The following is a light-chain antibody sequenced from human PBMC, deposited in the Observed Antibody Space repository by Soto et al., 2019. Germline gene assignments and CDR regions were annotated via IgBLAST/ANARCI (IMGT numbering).Light chain of an antibody. J-gene: IGKJ2*02. CDR2: GAS. V-gene: IGKV3-15*01. CDR3: QQYNNWPPCT. CDR1: QSVSIN. Sequence: EVVMTQSPATLSVSPGERATLSCRASQSVSINLAWYQHKPGQPPRLLIYGASPRATGVPARFSGSGSGTEFTLTISSLQSEDFATYYCQQYNNWPPCTFGQGTKLEIK.